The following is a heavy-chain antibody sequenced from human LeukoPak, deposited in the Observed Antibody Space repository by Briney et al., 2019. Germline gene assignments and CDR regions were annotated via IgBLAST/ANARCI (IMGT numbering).Heavy chain of an antibody. J-gene: IGHJ6*03. V-gene: IGHV3-23*01. CDR1: GFTFSSHA. D-gene: IGHD2-2*01. Sequence: AGGSLRLSCAASGFTFSSHAMSWVRQAPGKGLEWVSAISGSGGSTYYADSVKGRFTISRDNSKNTLYLQMNSLRAEDTAVYYCAKGTYCSSTSCYYYYMDVWGKGTTVTVSS. CDR2: ISGSGGST. CDR3: AKGTYCSSTSCYYYYMDV.